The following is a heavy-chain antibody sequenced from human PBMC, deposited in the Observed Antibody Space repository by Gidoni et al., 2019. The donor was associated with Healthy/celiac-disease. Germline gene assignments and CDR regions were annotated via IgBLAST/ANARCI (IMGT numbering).Heavy chain of an antibody. CDR3: ARATNGYKIQYGALGIDY. Sequence: QVQLVESGGGVVPPGRSLSLSCAASGFTFSSYGMHWGRQAPGKGLEWVAVIWYDGSNKYYADSVKGRFTISRDNSKNTLYLQMNSLRAEDTAVYYCARATNGYKIQYGALGIDYWGQGTLVTGSS. D-gene: IGHD4-17*01. CDR2: IWYDGSNK. J-gene: IGHJ4*02. V-gene: IGHV3-33*01. CDR1: GFTFSSYG.